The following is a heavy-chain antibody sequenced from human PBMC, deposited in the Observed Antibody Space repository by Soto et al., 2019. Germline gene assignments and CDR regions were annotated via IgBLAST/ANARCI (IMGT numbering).Heavy chain of an antibody. Sequence: ASVKVSCKASGGTFSSYTISWVRQAPGQGLEWMGRIIPILGIANYAQKFQGRVTITADKSTSTAYMELSSLRSEDTAVYYCARAGSYYDSSAIFDLWGQGTPVTVSS. V-gene: IGHV1-69*02. CDR3: ARAGSYYDSSAIFDL. CDR1: GGTFSSYT. D-gene: IGHD3-22*01. CDR2: IIPILGIA. J-gene: IGHJ4*02.